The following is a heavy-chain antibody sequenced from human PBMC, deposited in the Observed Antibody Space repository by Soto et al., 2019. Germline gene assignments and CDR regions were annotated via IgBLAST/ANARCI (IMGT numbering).Heavy chain of an antibody. CDR1: GITFSSYW. D-gene: IGHD3-16*02. V-gene: IGHV3-7*04. Sequence: EVQLVESGGGLVQPGGSLRLSCAASGITFSSYWLSWVRQAPGKGLEWVANIKQDGSEKFYVDSVKGRFTISRDNAKNSLYLLMNSLRAEDTAVYYCARALSYRNIWGQGTMVTVSS. CDR3: ARALSYRNI. CDR2: IKQDGSEK. J-gene: IGHJ3*02.